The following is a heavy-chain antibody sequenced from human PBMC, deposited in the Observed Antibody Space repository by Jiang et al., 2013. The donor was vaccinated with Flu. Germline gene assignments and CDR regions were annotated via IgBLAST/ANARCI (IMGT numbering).Heavy chain of an antibody. Sequence: TLSLTCTVSGGSIRGSYWSWIRQPPGKGLEWIGYIYNTESSDYSGSTAYNPSLQSRVTISADASKKQFSLNLRSVTAADTAVYYCARDPDCSGGSCPAFDIWGQGTMVTVSS. CDR3: ARDPDCSGGSCPAFDI. D-gene: IGHD2-15*01. CDR1: GGSIRGSY. CDR2: IYNTESSDYSGST. V-gene: IGHV4-59*01. J-gene: IGHJ3*02.